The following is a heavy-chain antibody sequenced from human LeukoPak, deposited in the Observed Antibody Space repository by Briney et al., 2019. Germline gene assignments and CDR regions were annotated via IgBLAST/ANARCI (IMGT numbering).Heavy chain of an antibody. J-gene: IGHJ4*02. CDR3: ASEYYDFWSGPLSVIPGRGFDN. CDR2: VDYSGST. V-gene: IGHV4-39*07. Sequence: PSETLSLTCTVSGFSISSSSYYWGWLRQPPGKGLEWFVSVDYSGSTYYNPSLISLFTMSVEMYKNQFSLKLSSVTAADRAVYYCASEYYDFWSGPLSVIPGRGFDNWGQGTLVTVSS. D-gene: IGHD3-3*01. CDR1: GFSISSSSYY.